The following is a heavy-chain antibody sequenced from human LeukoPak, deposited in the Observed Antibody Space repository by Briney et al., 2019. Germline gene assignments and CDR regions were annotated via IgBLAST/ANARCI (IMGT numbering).Heavy chain of an antibody. CDR1: DGSSSSSS. CDR3: ARGGGEEFGEYDVFDY. Sequence: PSETLSLTCTVSDGSSSSSSWSWIRQPPGKGLEWIGYIYHSGRTYYNPSLKSRVTISIDRSKNQFSLRLSSVTAADTAVYYCARGGGEEFGEYDVFDYWGQGTLVTVSS. J-gene: IGHJ4*02. V-gene: IGHV4-30-2*01. D-gene: IGHD3-10*01. CDR2: IYHSGRT.